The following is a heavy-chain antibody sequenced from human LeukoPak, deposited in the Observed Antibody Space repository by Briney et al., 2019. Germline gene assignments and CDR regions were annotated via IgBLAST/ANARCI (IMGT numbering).Heavy chain of an antibody. Sequence: SETLSLTCTVSGGSISSYYWSWIRQPPGKGLEWIGYIYYSGSTNYNPSLKSRVTISVDTSKNQFSLKLSSVTAADTAVYYCARAREVRIFDIWGQGTLVTVSS. V-gene: IGHV4-59*01. J-gene: IGHJ4*02. D-gene: IGHD2-15*01. CDR3: ARAREVRIFDI. CDR1: GGSISSYY. CDR2: IYYSGST.